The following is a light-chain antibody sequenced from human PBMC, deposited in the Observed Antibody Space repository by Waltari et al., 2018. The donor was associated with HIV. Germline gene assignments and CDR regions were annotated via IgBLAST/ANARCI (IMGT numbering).Light chain of an antibody. CDR2: TAS. CDR1: QGINTY. CDR3: LQTYSFPFT. J-gene: IGKJ2*01. Sequence: DIQMTQSPSSLSASIGDRVTITCRASQGINTYLRWYQQKPGKAPRLLIHTASSLHAGVPSRFSGSRSGTNFTLTISSLQPEDFATYYCLQTYSFPFTFGHGATVDIK. V-gene: IGKV1-39*01.